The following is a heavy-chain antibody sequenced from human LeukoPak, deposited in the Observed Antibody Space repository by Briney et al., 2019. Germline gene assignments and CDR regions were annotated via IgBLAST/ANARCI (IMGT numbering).Heavy chain of an antibody. CDR3: ARQISGNYGSSPVFVS. D-gene: IGHD3-22*01. CDR2: IHSLGGT. V-gene: IGHV4-59*01. CDR1: GGSISGNY. J-gene: IGHJ4*02. Sequence: KPSETLSLTCSVSGGSISGNYWSWIRQSPEKGLEWIGYIHSLGGTNYNPSLKSRVTITVDTSNNQFSLKMTSMTAADTAVYYCARQISGNYGSSPVFVSWGQGSRVTVSS.